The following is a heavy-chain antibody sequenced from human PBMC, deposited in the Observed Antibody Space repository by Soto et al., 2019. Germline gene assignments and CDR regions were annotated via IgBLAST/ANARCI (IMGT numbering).Heavy chain of an antibody. J-gene: IGHJ5*02. CDR3: ARSVDSSGYHPRKYNWFDP. D-gene: IGHD3-22*01. V-gene: IGHV4-31*03. Sequence: SETLSLTCTLSGGSISSGGYYWSLIRQHPGKGLEWIGYIYYSGSTYYNPSLKSRVTISVDTSKNQFSLKLSSVTAADTAVYYCARSVDSSGYHPRKYNWFDPWGQGTLVTVSS. CDR2: IYYSGST. CDR1: GGSISSGGYY.